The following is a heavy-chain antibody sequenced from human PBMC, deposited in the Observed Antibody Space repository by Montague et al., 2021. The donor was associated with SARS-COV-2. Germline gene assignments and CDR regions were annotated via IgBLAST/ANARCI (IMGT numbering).Heavy chain of an antibody. Sequence: PALVKPTQTLTLTCTFSGFSLSTSGMCLTWIRQPPGKALEWLARIYWDGDKYYNTSLKSRLTISKDTSKNLVVLTMTNMDPVDTATYYCARGRSDTYYYNGMDVWGRGTTVTVSS. CDR1: GFSLSTSGMC. CDR2: IYWDGDK. V-gene: IGHV2-70*11. CDR3: ARGRSDTYYYNGMDV. D-gene: IGHD6-6*01. J-gene: IGHJ6*02.